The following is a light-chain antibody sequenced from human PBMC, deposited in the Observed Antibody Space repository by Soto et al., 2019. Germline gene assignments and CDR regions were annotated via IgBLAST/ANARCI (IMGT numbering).Light chain of an antibody. CDR3: ATWDDSLNGVV. V-gene: IGLV1-36*01. J-gene: IGLJ2*01. CDR2: YDD. Sequence: QSVLTQPPSVSEAPRQRVTISCSGSSSNIGNNAVNWYQQLPGKAPKLLIYYDDLLPSGVSDRFSGSKSGTSASLAISGLQSEDEADYYFATWDDSLNGVVFGGGTKLTVL. CDR1: SSNIGNNA.